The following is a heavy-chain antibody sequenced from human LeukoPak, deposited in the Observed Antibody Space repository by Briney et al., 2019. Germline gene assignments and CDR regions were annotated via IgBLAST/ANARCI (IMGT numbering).Heavy chain of an antibody. CDR2: IYDSGST. J-gene: IGHJ4*02. D-gene: IGHD3-3*01. Sequence: SETLSLTCTVSGGSIRSSYYYWGWIRQPPGKGLEWIGSIYDSGSTYYNPSLKSRVTISVDTSKNQFSLKLSSVTAADTAVYYCARGRPLYYDFWSGYYRRGFDYWGQGTLVTVSS. CDR1: GGSIRSSYYY. V-gene: IGHV4-39*01. CDR3: ARGRPLYYDFWSGYYRRGFDY.